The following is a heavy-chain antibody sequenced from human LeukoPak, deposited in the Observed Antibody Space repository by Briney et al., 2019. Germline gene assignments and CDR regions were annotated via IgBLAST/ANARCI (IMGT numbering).Heavy chain of an antibody. V-gene: IGHV4-59*01. CDR3: AREGTGVPTLYNWFDP. CDR1: GGSISSYY. Sequence: SETLSLTCTVSGGSISSYYWSWIRQPPGKGLEWIGYIYYSGSTNYNPSLKSRVTISVDTSKNQFSLKLSSVTAADTAVYYCAREGTGVPTLYNWFDPWGQGTLVTVSS. J-gene: IGHJ5*02. CDR2: IYYSGST. D-gene: IGHD2-2*01.